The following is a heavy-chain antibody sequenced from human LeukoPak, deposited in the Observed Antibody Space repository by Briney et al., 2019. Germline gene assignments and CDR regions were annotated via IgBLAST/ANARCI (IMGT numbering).Heavy chain of an antibody. Sequence: SETLSLSCAVHGGSFSGYYWSWIRQPPGKGLEWIGEINHSGSTNYNPSLKSRVTISVDTSKNQFSLKLSSVTAADTAVYYCARGAPSPMIVVVLGEAFDIWGQGTMVTVSS. CDR1: GGSFSGYY. J-gene: IGHJ3*02. CDR3: ARGAPSPMIVVVLGEAFDI. CDR2: INHSGST. D-gene: IGHD3-22*01. V-gene: IGHV4-34*01.